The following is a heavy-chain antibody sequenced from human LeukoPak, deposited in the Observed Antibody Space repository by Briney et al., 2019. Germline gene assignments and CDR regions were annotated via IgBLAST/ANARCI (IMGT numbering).Heavy chain of an antibody. J-gene: IGHJ4*02. Sequence: GGSLRLSCAASGFTFTSYAMSWVRQAPGKGLEWVSSISSSSSYIYYADSVKGRFTISRDNAKNSLYLQMNSLRAEDTAVYYCAREDSYYYGSGSYPFDYWGQGTLVTVSS. V-gene: IGHV3-21*01. CDR3: AREDSYYYGSGSYPFDY. CDR2: ISSSSSYI. D-gene: IGHD3-10*01. CDR1: GFTFTSYA.